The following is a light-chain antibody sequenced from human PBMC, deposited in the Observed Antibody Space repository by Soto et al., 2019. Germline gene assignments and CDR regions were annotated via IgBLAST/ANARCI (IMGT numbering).Light chain of an antibody. CDR3: QQSYRTPQT. Sequence: DIPMTQSPSSLSASVGDRVTISCRASQSISNYLHWYLQKPGKAPKLLIYAASTLDTGVPSRFSGSGSGTDFTLTISSLQPEDFATYYCQQSYRTPQTFGQGTKLEI. J-gene: IGKJ2*01. CDR2: AAS. V-gene: IGKV1-39*01. CDR1: QSISNY.